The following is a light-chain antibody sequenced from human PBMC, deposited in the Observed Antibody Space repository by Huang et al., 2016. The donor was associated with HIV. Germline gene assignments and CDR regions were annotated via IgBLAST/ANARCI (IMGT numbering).Light chain of an antibody. CDR3: QQRSNWPLFT. CDR1: QSVSSS. CDR2: DTS. J-gene: IGKJ3*01. V-gene: IGKV3-11*01. Sequence: EIVLTQSPATLSLSPGERATLSCKASQSVSSSLAWYQQKPGQAPRLLIYDTSNRATGIPARFSGSESWTDFTLTIISLEPEDFAVYYCQQRSNWPLFTFGPGTKVDIK.